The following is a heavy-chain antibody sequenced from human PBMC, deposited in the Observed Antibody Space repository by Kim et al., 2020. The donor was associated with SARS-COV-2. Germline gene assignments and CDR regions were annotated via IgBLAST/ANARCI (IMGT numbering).Heavy chain of an antibody. CDR1: GFTFSSYG. CDR2: IWYDGSNK. CDR3: ARDHQSYSSSWFNYYYYYGMDV. D-gene: IGHD6-13*01. Sequence: GGSLRLSCAASGFTFSSYGMHWVRQAPGKGLEWVAVIWYDGSNKYYADSVKGRFTISRDNSKNTLYLQMNSLRAEDTAVYYCARDHQSYSSSWFNYYYYYGMDVWGQGTTVTVSS. V-gene: IGHV3-33*01. J-gene: IGHJ6*02.